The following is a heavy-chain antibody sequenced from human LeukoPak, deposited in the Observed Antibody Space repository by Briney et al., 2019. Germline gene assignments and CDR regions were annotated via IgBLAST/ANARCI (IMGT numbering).Heavy chain of an antibody. CDR1: GYIFTTYW. Sequence: GESLKISCKGSGYIFTTYWIAWVRQMPGKGLEWMGIIYPGNSDTRYSPSFQGQVTISVDKSVSTAYLQWGSLKASDTAMYYCARQDNLGNLDYWGQGTLVTVSS. CDR2: IYPGNSDT. J-gene: IGHJ4*02. D-gene: IGHD1-1*01. CDR3: ARQDNLGNLDY. V-gene: IGHV5-51*01.